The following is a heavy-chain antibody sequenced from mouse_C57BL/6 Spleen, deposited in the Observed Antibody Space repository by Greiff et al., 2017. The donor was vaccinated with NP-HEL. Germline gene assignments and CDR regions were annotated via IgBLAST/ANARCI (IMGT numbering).Heavy chain of an antibody. V-gene: IGHV1-52*01. CDR2: IDPSDSET. CDR1: GYTFTSYW. J-gene: IGHJ3*01. CDR3: ARDYYASFAY. Sequence: QVHVKQPGAELVRPGSSVKLSCKASGYTFTSYWMHWVKQRPIQGLEWIGNIDPSDSETHYNQKFKDKATLTVDKSSSTAYMQLSSLTSEDSAVYYCARDYYASFAYWGQGTLVTVSA. D-gene: IGHD2-1*01.